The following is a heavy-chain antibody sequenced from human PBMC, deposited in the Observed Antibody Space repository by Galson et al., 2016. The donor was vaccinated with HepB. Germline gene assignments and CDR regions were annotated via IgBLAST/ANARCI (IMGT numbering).Heavy chain of an antibody. CDR3: TRHLDPGYSSSWYFWFDP. CDR2: IRSKANNYAT. V-gene: IGHV3-73*01. J-gene: IGHJ5*02. Sequence: SLRLSCAASGFTFSDYWVAWVRQASGKGLEWVGHIRSKANNYATAYAASVKGRFTISRDDSKNTAYLRMNSLKTEDTAVYYCTRHLDPGYSSSWYFWFDPWGQGTLVTVSS. CDR1: GFTFSDYW. D-gene: IGHD6-13*01.